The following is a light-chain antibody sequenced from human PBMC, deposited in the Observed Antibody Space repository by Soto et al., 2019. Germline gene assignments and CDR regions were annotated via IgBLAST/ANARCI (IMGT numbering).Light chain of an antibody. CDR2: DAS. V-gene: IGKV1-33*01. J-gene: IGKJ4*01. CDR1: QDISNY. Sequence: DIQMTQSPSSLSASVGDRVTITCQASQDISNYLNWYQQKLGKAPKLLIYDASNLETGVPSRFSGSGSGTDFTFTISSLQPEDIATYYCQHYDNLPFTFGGGTKVEIK. CDR3: QHYDNLPFT.